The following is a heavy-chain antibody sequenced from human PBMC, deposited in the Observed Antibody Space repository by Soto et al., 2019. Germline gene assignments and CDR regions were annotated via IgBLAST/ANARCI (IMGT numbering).Heavy chain of an antibody. CDR2: IQHDGSGT. CDR3: VLFHFTSGDYLNW. J-gene: IGHJ4*02. CDR1: GFGFNTYW. D-gene: IGHD1-1*01. V-gene: IGHV3-7*01. Sequence: EVQLVESGGGLVQPGGSLRLSCATSGFGFNTYWLTWVRQAPGKGLEWVAHIQHDGSGTYYEDSVKGRFTISRDSATKSLSLQMNGRGVEGAAGDPCVLFHFTSGDYLNWWGQGTLVPVSS.